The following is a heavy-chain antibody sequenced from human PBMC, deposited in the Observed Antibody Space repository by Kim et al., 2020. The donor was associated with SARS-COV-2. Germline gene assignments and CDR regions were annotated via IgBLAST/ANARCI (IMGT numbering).Heavy chain of an antibody. Sequence: SVKVSCKASGGTFSSYAISWVRQAPGQGLEWMGGIIPIFGTANYAQKFQGRVTITADESTSTAYMELSSLRSEDTAVYYCARVGRNDFWSGYQNNWFDAWGQGTLVTVSS. CDR3: ARVGRNDFWSGYQNNWFDA. J-gene: IGHJ5*02. V-gene: IGHV1-69*13. CDR2: IIPIFGTA. D-gene: IGHD3-3*01. CDR1: GGTFSSYA.